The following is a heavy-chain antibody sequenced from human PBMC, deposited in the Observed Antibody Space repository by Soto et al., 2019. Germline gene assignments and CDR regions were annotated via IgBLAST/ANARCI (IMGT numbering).Heavy chain of an antibody. CDR2: MNPDSGNT. D-gene: IGHD3-16*01. J-gene: IGHJ6*02. CDR3: AREGVRGMDV. CDR1: GYTFTSYD. Sequence: QVQLVQSGAEVKKPGASVKVSCKASGYTFTSYDSNWVRQATGQGLEWMGWMNPDSGNTGNAQKLQGRITMTRNTSIRTAYMELSSLRSEDTAVYYCAREGVRGMDVWGQGTTVTVSS. V-gene: IGHV1-8*01.